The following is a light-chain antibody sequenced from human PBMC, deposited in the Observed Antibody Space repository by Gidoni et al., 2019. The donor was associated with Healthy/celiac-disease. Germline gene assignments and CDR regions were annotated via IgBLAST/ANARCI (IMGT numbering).Light chain of an antibody. CDR3: QQYDNLPPLT. V-gene: IGKV1-33*01. Sequence: DIQMTQSPSSLSASVGDRVTSTCQASQDISNYLNWYQQKPGKAPKLLIYDASNLETGVPSRFSGSGSGTDLTFTISSLQPEDIATYYCQQYDNLPPLTFGGGTKVEIK. CDR2: DAS. J-gene: IGKJ4*01. CDR1: QDISNY.